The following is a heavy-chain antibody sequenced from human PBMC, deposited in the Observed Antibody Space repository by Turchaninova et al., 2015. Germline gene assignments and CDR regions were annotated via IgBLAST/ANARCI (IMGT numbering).Heavy chain of an antibody. J-gene: IGHJ4*01. CDR1: GYTFTDYD. Sequence: QVQLVQSGAEVRKPGASVKVSCKSSGYTFTDYDINWVRQATGQGLERLGWMNPNSGNTGYAQKFQGRVSITGNTSISTAYMELNSLRSEDTAVYYCARSPAWGSGNYLYYFDYWGQGTLVTVSS. V-gene: IGHV1-8*03. D-gene: IGHD3-10*01. CDR3: ARSPAWGSGNYLYYFDY. CDR2: MNPNSGNT.